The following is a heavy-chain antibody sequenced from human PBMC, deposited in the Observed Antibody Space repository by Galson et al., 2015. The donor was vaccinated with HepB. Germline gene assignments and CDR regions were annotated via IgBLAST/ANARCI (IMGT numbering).Heavy chain of an antibody. Sequence: SVKVSCKASGGTFSSYAISWVRQAPGQGLEWMGGIIPIFGPANYAQKFQGRVTITADKSTSTTYMELSSLRSEDTALYYCASMGSGYFDWPPPSYYYYYGMDVWGQGTTVTVSS. D-gene: IGHD3-9*01. J-gene: IGHJ6*02. CDR1: GGTFSSYA. CDR3: ASMGSGYFDWPPPSYYYYYGMDV. V-gene: IGHV1-69*06. CDR2: IIPIFGPA.